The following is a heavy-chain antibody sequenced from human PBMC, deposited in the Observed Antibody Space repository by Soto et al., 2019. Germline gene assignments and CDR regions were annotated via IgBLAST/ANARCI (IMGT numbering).Heavy chain of an antibody. CDR3: ARSSGSFSYYGLDV. CDR1: GYTFTGYF. J-gene: IGHJ6*02. Sequence: QVQLVQSGAEVKKPGASVKVSCEASGYTFTGYFIHWVRHAPGQGPEWVGCINPKTGDTYYAQMFQGRVTMTRDTSTNRAYMDMSSLRTDDTAVYFCARSSGSFSYYGLDVWGQGTTVTVSS. CDR2: INPKTGDT. V-gene: IGHV1-2*02. D-gene: IGHD1-26*01.